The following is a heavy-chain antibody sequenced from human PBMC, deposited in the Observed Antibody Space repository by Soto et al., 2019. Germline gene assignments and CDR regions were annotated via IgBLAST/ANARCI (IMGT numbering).Heavy chain of an antibody. Sequence: GGSLRLSCAASGFTFSSYAMSWVRQAPGKGLEWVSAISGSGGSTYYADSVKGRFTISRDNSKNTLYLQMNSLRAEDTAVYYCAKDGDYRKAGYYYYYMDVWGKGTTVTVSS. J-gene: IGHJ6*03. CDR1: GFTFSSYA. CDR3: AKDGDYRKAGYYYYYMDV. D-gene: IGHD4-4*01. CDR2: ISGSGGST. V-gene: IGHV3-23*01.